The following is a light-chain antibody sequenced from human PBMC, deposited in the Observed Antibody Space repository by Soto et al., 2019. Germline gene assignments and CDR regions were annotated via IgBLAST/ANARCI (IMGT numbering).Light chain of an antibody. CDR3: QSFDTSRSVV. CDR1: SSNIGAGYD. V-gene: IGLV1-40*01. CDR2: GNS. Sequence: QSVLTQPPSVSGAPGQRVTISCTGSSSNIGAGYDVHWYQQLPGTAPKLLIYGNSNRPSGVPDRFSGSKSGTSASLAITGLRAEDEADYYCQSFDTSRSVVFGGGTQLTVL. J-gene: IGLJ2*01.